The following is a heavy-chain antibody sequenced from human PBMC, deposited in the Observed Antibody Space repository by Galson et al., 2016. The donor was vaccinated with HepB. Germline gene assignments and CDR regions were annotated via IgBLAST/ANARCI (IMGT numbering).Heavy chain of an antibody. CDR3: ASAYFYSYLEDY. J-gene: IGHJ4*02. CDR1: GFGFSNYW. CDR2: INSDGTSS. Sequence: SLRLSCAASGFGFSNYWMHWVRQAPGKGLVWVSRINSDGTSSDYADSLKGRFTISRDNAKNMLYLQMNSLRAEDTAVYFCASAYFYSYLEDYWGQGTLVTVSS. V-gene: IGHV3-74*01. D-gene: IGHD2/OR15-2a*01.